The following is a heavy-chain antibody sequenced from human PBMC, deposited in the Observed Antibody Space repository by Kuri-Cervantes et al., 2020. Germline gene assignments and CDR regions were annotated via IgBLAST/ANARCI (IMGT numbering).Heavy chain of an antibody. CDR1: GGSISSGSYF. D-gene: IGHD2-2*01. J-gene: IGHJ3*02. Sequence: SETLSLTCTVSGGSISSGSYFWSWIRQPAGKGLEWIGRIYTSGSTNYNPSLKSRVTISIDTSKNQFSLKLSSVTAADTAVYYCATRAPYIVVVPAAANAFDIWGQGTMVTVSS. V-gene: IGHV4-61*02. CDR2: IYTSGST. CDR3: ATRAPYIVVVPAAANAFDI.